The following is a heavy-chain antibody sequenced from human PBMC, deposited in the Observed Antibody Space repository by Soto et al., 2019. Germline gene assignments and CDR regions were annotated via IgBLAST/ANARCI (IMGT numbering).Heavy chain of an antibody. CDR3: ARRYCITTSCSLDY. J-gene: IGHJ4*02. D-gene: IGHD2-2*01. CDR1: GGSISSNY. CDR2: ISYSGNT. Sequence: SETLSLTCTVSGGSISSNYWSWIRQPPGQGLEWIGYISYSGNTNYNPSLKSRVTISVDTSKNHFSLKLSSVTAADTAVYFCARRYCITTSCSLDYWGQGTLVTVSS. V-gene: IGHV4-59*01.